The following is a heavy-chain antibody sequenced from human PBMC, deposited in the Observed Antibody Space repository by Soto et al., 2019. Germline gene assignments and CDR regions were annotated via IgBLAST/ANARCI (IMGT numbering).Heavy chain of an antibody. CDR3: ARDRRSPVHCSSTSCYSYYFDY. J-gene: IGHJ4*02. CDR2: IIPIFGTA. Sequence: QVQLVQSGAEVKKPGSSVKVSCKASGGTFSSYAISWVRQAPGQGLEWMGGIIPIFGTANYAQKFQGRVTITAGESTSTAYMELSSLRSEDTAVYYCARDRRSPVHCSSTSCYSYYFDYWGQGTLVTVSS. D-gene: IGHD2-2*01. CDR1: GGTFSSYA. V-gene: IGHV1-69*01.